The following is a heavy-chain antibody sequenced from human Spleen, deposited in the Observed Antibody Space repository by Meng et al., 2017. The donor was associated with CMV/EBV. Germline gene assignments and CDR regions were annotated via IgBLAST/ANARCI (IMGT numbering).Heavy chain of an antibody. CDR3: ASATTVVTPDAFDI. CDR1: GFTVSSDY. Sequence: ESLKISCAVSGFTVSSDYMSWVRQTPGKGLEWIGYIYYSGSTNYNPSLKSRVTISVDTSKNQFSLKLSSVTAADTAAYYCASATTVVTPDAFDIWGQGTMVTVSS. CDR2: IYYSGST. V-gene: IGHV4-59*02. D-gene: IGHD4-23*01. J-gene: IGHJ3*02.